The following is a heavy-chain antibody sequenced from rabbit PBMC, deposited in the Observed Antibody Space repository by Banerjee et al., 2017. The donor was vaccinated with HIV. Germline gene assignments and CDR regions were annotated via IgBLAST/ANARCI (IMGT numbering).Heavy chain of an antibody. D-gene: IGHD6-1*01. J-gene: IGHJ4*01. CDR3: ARNAGAAAYGDAYFNL. Sequence: QSLEESGGDLVKPGASLTLTCTASGFSFSSSYWIYWVRQAPGKGLEWIGYIDPVFGSTYYASWVNGRFTISSHNAQNTLYLQLSSLTAADTATYFCARNAGAAAYGDAYFNLWGPGTLVTVS. V-gene: IGHV1S40*01. CDR2: IDPVFGST. CDR1: GFSFSSSYW.